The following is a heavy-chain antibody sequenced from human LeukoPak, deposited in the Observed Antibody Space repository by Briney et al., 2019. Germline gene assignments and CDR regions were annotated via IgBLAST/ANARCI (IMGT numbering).Heavy chain of an antibody. CDR3: ARGPAVAGYYYGMDV. V-gene: IGHV3-20*04. J-gene: IGHJ6*02. D-gene: IGHD6-19*01. CDR2: INRYGGST. CDR1: GFTSDAYG. Sequence: GGSLRLSCAPSGFTSDAYGMSWVRQAPGNGLEWGSGINRYGGSTGYADSVKGRFTISRDNAKNSLYLQMNRLRAEDTALYYCARGPAVAGYYYGMDVWGQGTTVTVSS.